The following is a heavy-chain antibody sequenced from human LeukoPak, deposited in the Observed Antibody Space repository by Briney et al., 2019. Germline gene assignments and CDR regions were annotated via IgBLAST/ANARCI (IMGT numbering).Heavy chain of an antibody. CDR2: IYHSGST. J-gene: IGHJ4*02. CDR3: ARAREYSYALFDY. CDR1: GGSISSGGYY. V-gene: IGHV4-30-2*01. Sequence: SQTLSLTCTVSGGSISSGGYYWSWIRQPPGKGLEWIGYIYHSGSTYYNPSLKSRVTISVDRSKNQFSLKLSSVTAADTAVYYCARAREYSYALFDYWGQGTLVTVSS. D-gene: IGHD5-18*01.